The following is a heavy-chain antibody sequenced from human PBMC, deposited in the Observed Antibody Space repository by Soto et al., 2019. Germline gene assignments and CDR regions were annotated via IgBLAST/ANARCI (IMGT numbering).Heavy chain of an antibody. CDR1: GFTFTSYA. CDR2: ISSYGADT. V-gene: IGHV3-64D*06. J-gene: IGHJ4*02. CDR3: VKEGYMRSDWYGQFDY. D-gene: IGHD6-19*01. Sequence: GGSLRLSCSASGFTFTSYAMHWVRQAPGKGLEFVSAISSYGADTYYADSVKGRFAISRDNSKNTLYLQMSSLRAEDTALYYCVKEGYMRSDWYGQFDYWGQGALVTVSS.